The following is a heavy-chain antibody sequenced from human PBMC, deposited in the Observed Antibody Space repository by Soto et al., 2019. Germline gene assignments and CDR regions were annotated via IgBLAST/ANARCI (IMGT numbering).Heavy chain of an antibody. J-gene: IGHJ3*02. CDR3: ARDPTTVTRDDAFDI. D-gene: IGHD4-17*01. CDR2: IIPIFGTA. V-gene: IGHV1-69*13. Sequence: SVKVSCKASGGTFSSYAISWVRQAPRQGLEWMGGIIPIFGTANYAQKFQGRVTITADESTSTAYMELSSLRSEDTAVYYCARDPTTVTRDDAFDIWGQGTMVTVSS. CDR1: GGTFSSYA.